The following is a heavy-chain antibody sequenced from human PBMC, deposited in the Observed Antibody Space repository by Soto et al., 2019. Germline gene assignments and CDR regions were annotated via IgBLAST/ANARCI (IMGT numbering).Heavy chain of an antibody. CDR1: GFTFSSYW. J-gene: IGHJ6*02. CDR2: IKLDGSET. Sequence: EGQLVESGGGLVQPGGSLRLSCAASGFTFSSYWMNWVRQSPGKGLEWVANIKLDGSETDYVDSVKGRFTISRDNAKKLLYLKMNSLRAEDTAVYYCARDGGMDVWGQGTTVTVSS. V-gene: IGHV3-7*01. CDR3: ARDGGMDV.